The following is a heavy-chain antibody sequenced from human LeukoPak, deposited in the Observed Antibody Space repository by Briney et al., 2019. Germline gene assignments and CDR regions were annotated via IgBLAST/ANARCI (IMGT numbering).Heavy chain of an antibody. D-gene: IGHD6-19*01. V-gene: IGHV1-18*04. CDR3: ARDEVSGGWYNH. CDR1: GYTFTSCG. CDR2: INADSGNT. J-gene: IGHJ4*02. Sequence: ASVKVSCKASGYTFTSCGFSWVRQAPGQGLEWMGWINADSGNTNYAQKFQGRVTLTTDTSTNTAYMELRSLRSDDTAVYYCARDEVSGGWYNHWGQGTLVTVSS.